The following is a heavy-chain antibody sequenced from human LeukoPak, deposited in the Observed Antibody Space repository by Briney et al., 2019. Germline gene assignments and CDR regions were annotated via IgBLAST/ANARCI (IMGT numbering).Heavy chain of an antibody. V-gene: IGHV3-23*01. CDR3: ARHPEPGYCTSTSCHESYFDY. D-gene: IGHD2-2*01. CDR1: GLTFSSCA. J-gene: IGHJ4*02. CDR2: ISGSGGRP. Sequence: TGGSLRLSCAASGLTFSSCAMSWVRQAPGKGLEWVSAISGSGGRPYYADSVKGRFTISRDNSKNTLYLQMNSLRAEDTAVYYCARHPEPGYCTSTSCHESYFDYWGQGTLATVSS.